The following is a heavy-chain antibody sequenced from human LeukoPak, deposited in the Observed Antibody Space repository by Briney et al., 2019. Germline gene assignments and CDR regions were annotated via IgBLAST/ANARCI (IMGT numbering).Heavy chain of an antibody. V-gene: IGHV1-18*01. CDR3: ARAAVANWFDP. Sequence: ASVKVSCTASGYTFTSYGISWVRQAPGQGLEWMGWISDYNGNTNYAQKLQGRVTMTTDTSTSTAYMELRSLRSDDTAVYYCARAAVANWFDPWGQGTLVTVSS. CDR2: ISDYNGNT. J-gene: IGHJ5*02. D-gene: IGHD6-19*01. CDR1: GYTFTSYG.